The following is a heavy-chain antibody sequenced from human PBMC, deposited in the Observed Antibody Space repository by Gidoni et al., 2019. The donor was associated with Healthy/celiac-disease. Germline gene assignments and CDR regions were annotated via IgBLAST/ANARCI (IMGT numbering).Heavy chain of an antibody. CDR3: ARGAAAGRDKNYYYYYGMDV. D-gene: IGHD6-13*01. V-gene: IGHV1-2*04. Sequence: QPQASVKVYCKASGYTFTGYYMHWVRQAPGQGLEWMGWINPNSGGTNYAQKFQGWVTMTRDTSISTAYMELSRLRSDDTAVYYCARGAAAGRDKNYYYYYGMDVWGQGTTVTVSS. CDR1: GYTFTGYY. J-gene: IGHJ6*02. CDR2: INPNSGGT.